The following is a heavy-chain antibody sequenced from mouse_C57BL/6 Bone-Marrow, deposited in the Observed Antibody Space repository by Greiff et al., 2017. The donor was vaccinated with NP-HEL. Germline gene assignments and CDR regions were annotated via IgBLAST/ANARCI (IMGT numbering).Heavy chain of an antibody. J-gene: IGHJ4*01. Sequence: QVQLQQSGAELARPGASVKLSCKASGYTFTSYGISWVKQRTGQGLEWIGEIYPRSGNTYYNEKFKGKATLTADKSSSTAYMELRSLTSEDSAVYFCARVVRSNWVFYYAMDYWGQGTSVTVSS. CDR2: IYPRSGNT. D-gene: IGHD4-1*01. V-gene: IGHV1-81*01. CDR3: ARVVRSNWVFYYAMDY. CDR1: GYTFTSYG.